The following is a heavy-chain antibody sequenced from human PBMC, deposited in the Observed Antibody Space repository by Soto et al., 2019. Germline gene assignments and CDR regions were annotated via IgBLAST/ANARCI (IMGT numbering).Heavy chain of an antibody. CDR2: ISAYNGNT. CDR3: ARSGYSSSWERNHYYYGMDV. J-gene: IGHJ6*02. V-gene: IGHV1-18*01. Sequence: QVQLVQSGAEVKKPGASVKVSCKASGYTFTSYGISWVRQATGQGLEWMGWISAYNGNTNYAQKLQGRVTMTTDTSTSTAYMELRSLRSDDTAVYYCARSGYSSSWERNHYYYGMDVWGQGTTVTVSS. D-gene: IGHD6-13*01. CDR1: GYTFTSYG.